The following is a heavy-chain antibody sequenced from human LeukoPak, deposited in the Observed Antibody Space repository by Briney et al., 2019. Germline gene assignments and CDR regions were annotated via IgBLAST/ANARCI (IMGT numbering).Heavy chain of an antibody. Sequence: ASVKVSCKASGYTFTGYYMHWVRQAPGQGLEWMGWINPNSGGTNYAQKFQGRVTMTRDTSISTAYMELSRLRSGDTAVYYCARDLVGAVDFDYWGQGTLVTVSS. CDR3: ARDLVGAVDFDY. D-gene: IGHD1-26*01. CDR2: INPNSGGT. CDR1: GYTFTGYY. J-gene: IGHJ4*02. V-gene: IGHV1-2*02.